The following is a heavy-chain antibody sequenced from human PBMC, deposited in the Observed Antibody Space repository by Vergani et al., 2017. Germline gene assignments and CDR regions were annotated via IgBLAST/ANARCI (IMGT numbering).Heavy chain of an antibody. D-gene: IGHD4-11*01. Sequence: QVQLVESGGGVVQPGRSLRLSCAASGFTFSGYGMHWVRQAPGKGLEWVAVISYDGSNKYYADSVKGRFTISRDNSKNTLYLQMNSLRAEDTAVYYCAKDPSSPTVTSDYYYYYGMDVWGQGTTVTVSS. CDR1: GFTFSGYG. V-gene: IGHV3-30*18. CDR2: ISYDGSNK. CDR3: AKDPSSPTVTSDYYYYYGMDV. J-gene: IGHJ6*02.